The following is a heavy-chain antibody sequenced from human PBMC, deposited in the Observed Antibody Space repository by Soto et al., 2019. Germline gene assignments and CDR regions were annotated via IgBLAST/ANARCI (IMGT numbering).Heavy chain of an antibody. V-gene: IGHV1-69*13. CDR2: IIPIFGTA. CDR3: PRAPPTMTTVTTMYYYYGMDV. D-gene: IGHD4-17*01. Sequence: SLKVSCTASGCPFSSYAISWVRQAPGQGLEWMGGIIPIFGTANYAQKFQGRVTITADESTSTAYMELSSLRSEGTAVYDCPRAPPTMTTVTTMYYYYGMDVWRQGTAVTVSS. CDR1: GCPFSSYA. J-gene: IGHJ6*02.